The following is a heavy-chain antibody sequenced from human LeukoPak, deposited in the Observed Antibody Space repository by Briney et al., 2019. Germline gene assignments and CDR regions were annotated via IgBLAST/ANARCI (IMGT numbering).Heavy chain of an antibody. J-gene: IGHJ5*02. CDR2: TYYRSTWYN. CDR1: GDSVSSNSVT. Sequence: SQTLSLTCAIPGDSVSSNSVTWNWIRQSPSRGLEWLGRTYYRSTWYNDYAVSVRGRISVNPDTSKNQFSLHLNSVTPEDTAVYYCARRLTQYDCFDPWGQGILVTVSS. CDR3: ARRLTQYDCFDP. V-gene: IGHV6-1*01. D-gene: IGHD4-23*01.